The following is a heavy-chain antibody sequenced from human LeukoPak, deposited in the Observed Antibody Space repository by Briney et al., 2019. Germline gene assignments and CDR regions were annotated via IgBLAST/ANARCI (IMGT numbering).Heavy chain of an antibody. CDR2: INHSGST. Sequence: PSETLSLTCTVSGYSISSGYYWSWIRQPPGKGLEWIGEINHSGSTNYNPSLKSRVTISVDTSKNQFSLKLSSVTAADTAVYYCARGIKSSSFNWFDPWGQGTLVTVSS. CDR1: GYSISSGYY. V-gene: IGHV4-38-2*02. CDR3: ARGIKSSSFNWFDP. D-gene: IGHD2-15*01. J-gene: IGHJ5*02.